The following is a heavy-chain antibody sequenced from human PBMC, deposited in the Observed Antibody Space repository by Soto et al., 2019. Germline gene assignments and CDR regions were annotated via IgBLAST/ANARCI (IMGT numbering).Heavy chain of an antibody. CDR1: GFTFSNYA. CDR2: ISGSGGST. CDR3: AKDQGSSWYEIDY. D-gene: IGHD6-13*01. Sequence: EVQLLESGGGLVQPGGSLRLSCAASGFTFSNYAVTWVRQAPGKGLEWVSTISGSGGSTYYAASVKGRFTISRDNSKNTPYLQMNSLRAEDTAVYYCAKDQGSSWYEIDYWGQGTLVTVSS. V-gene: IGHV3-23*01. J-gene: IGHJ4*02.